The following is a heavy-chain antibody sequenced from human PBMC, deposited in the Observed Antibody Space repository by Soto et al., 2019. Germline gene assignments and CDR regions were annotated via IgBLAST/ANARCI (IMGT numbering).Heavy chain of an antibody. CDR3: ARGSHLAITMVRGVREARFDY. Sequence: QVQLQQWGAGLLKPSESLSLTCAVYGGSFSGYYWSWIRQPPGKGLEWIGEINHSGSTNYNPSLKSRVTISVDTSKNQFSLKLSSVTAADTAVYYWARGSHLAITMVRGVREARFDYWGQGTLVTVSS. CDR1: GGSFSGYY. D-gene: IGHD3-10*01. CDR2: INHSGST. V-gene: IGHV4-34*01. J-gene: IGHJ4*02.